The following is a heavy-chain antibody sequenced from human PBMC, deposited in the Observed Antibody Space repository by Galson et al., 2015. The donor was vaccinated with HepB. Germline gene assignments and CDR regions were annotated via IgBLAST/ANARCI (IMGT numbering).Heavy chain of an antibody. Sequence: LRLSCAASRFTFSNYNMNWVRQPPGKGLEWVASISSNSDYIYYADLVKGRFTISRDNAKNSLYLQMNGLRAEDTAIYYCARDWGKAVAGTWWFDPWGQGTLVTVSS. CDR1: RFTFSNYN. CDR3: ARDWGKAVAGTWWFDP. D-gene: IGHD6-19*01. J-gene: IGHJ5*02. V-gene: IGHV3-21*01. CDR2: ISSNSDYI.